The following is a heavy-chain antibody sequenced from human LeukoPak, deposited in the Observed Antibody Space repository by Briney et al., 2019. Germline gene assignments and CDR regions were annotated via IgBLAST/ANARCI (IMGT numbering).Heavy chain of an antibody. J-gene: IGHJ4*02. CDR2: LRHDGTNQ. V-gene: IGHV3-30*02. CDR3: ATAFGTGAPFEY. Sequence: PGGSLRLSCVASGVTLSSYGMHCLRHDGTNQYNADSLKGRFTVSRDNSQNTLYLQMNTLRAEDTAVYYCATAFGTGAPFEYWGQGTLVTVSS. D-gene: IGHD2-8*02. CDR1: GVTLSSYG.